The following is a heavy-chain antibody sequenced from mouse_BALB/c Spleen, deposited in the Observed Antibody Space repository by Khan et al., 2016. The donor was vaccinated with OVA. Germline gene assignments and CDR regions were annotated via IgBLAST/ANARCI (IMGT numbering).Heavy chain of an antibody. CDR1: GYTFTSNT. J-gene: IGHJ4*01. Sequence: QIQLVQSGAELARPGASVKMSCEASGYTFTSNTMHWVKQRPGQGLEWIGYINPRSGYTNYNQKFKDKATLTADKSSSKAYMQLSSLTSEDSAVYYCARRTTGYAMDYWGQGTSVIVSS. CDR3: ARRTTGYAMDY. CDR2: INPRSGYT. D-gene: IGHD2-14*01. V-gene: IGHV1-4*01.